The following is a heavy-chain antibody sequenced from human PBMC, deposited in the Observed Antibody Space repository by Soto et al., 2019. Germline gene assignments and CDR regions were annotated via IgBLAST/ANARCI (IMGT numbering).Heavy chain of an antibody. D-gene: IGHD3-9*01. CDR2: INDRGSI. Sequence: QVQLQQWGAGPLRPLETLSLTCGVSGGSFSGYYWAWIRQSPGKGLAWIGEINDRGSINFNPSLKSRVSISVDTSKHHYSLNLRSVTAADTAVYYCARESHDSLTGPPRVWYFDLWGRGTLVTVSS. CDR3: ARESHDSLTGPPRVWYFDL. CDR1: GGSFSGYY. V-gene: IGHV4-34*01. J-gene: IGHJ2*01.